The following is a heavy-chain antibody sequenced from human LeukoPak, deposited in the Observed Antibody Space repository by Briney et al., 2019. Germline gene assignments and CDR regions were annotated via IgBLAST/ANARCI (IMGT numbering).Heavy chain of an antibody. J-gene: IGHJ4*02. CDR1: EFTFNSFT. V-gene: IGHV3-30-3*01. CDR2: ISYDGSNK. Sequence: PGGSLRLSCAASEFTFNSFTMHWVRQAPGKGLEWVAVISYDGSNKYYADSVKGRFTISRDNSKNTLYLQMNSLRAEDTAVYYCARDLGGEIYWGQGTLVTVSS. D-gene: IGHD4-17*01. CDR3: ARDLGGEIY.